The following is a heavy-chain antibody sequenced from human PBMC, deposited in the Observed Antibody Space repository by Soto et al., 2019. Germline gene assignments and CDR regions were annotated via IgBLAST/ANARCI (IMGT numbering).Heavy chain of an antibody. CDR2: IYYSGST. CDR3: ARHHIAAAAFDP. V-gene: IGHV4-39*01. D-gene: IGHD6-13*01. Sequence: QLQLQESGPGLVKPSETLSLTCTVSGGSISSSSYYWGWIRQPPGKGLEWIGSIYYSGSTYYKPSLKSRVTISVDTSKNQFSLKLSSVTAADTAVYYCARHHIAAAAFDPWGQGTLVTVSS. J-gene: IGHJ5*02. CDR1: GGSISSSSYY.